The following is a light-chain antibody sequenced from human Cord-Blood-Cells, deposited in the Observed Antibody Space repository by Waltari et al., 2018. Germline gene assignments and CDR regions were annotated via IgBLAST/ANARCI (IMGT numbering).Light chain of an antibody. CDR1: SSNIGAGYD. Sequence: QSVLTQPPSVSGAPGQRVTISCTGSSSNIGAGYDVPWYQQLPGTAPKLLIYGNSNRPSGVPDRFSGSKSGTSASLAITELQAEDEADYYCQSYDSSLSGSVFGGGTKLTVL. V-gene: IGLV1-40*01. CDR2: GNS. CDR3: QSYDSSLSGSV. J-gene: IGLJ2*01.